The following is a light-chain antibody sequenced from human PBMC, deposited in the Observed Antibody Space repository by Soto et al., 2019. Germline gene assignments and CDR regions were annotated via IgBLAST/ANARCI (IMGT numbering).Light chain of an antibody. CDR1: SSDVGGYNY. V-gene: IGLV2-14*01. J-gene: IGLJ1*01. CDR3: SSYTISSTEV. Sequence: QSALTQPASVSGSPGQSITISCTGTSSDVGGYNYVSWYQQHPGKAPKLMIYEVSNRPSGVSNRFSGSKSGNTASLTISGLQAEDEADYYCSSYTISSTEVVGTGTKVTVL. CDR2: EVS.